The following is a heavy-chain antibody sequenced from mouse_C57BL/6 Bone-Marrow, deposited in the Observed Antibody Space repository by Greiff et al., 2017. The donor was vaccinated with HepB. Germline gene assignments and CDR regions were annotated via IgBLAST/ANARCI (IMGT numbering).Heavy chain of an antibody. J-gene: IGHJ4*01. Sequence: EVKVVESGGGLVKPGGSLKLSCAASGFTFSSYAMSWVRQTPEKRLEWVATISDGGSYTYYPDNVKGRFTISRDNAKNNLYLQMSHLKSEDTAMYYCARDNPGRYAMDYWGQGTSVTVSS. CDR1: GFTFSSYA. CDR2: ISDGGSYT. D-gene: IGHD3-3*01. V-gene: IGHV5-4*01. CDR3: ARDNPGRYAMDY.